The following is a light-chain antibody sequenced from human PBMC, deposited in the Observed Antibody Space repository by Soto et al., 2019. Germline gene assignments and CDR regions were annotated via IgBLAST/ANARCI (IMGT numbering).Light chain of an antibody. CDR2: GHS. V-gene: IGLV1-40*01. Sequence: QSVLTQPPSVSGAPGQRVTISCTGSSSNIGAGYDVHWYQQLPGTAPKLLIHGHSNRPSGVPDRFSVSKSGTSASLAITGLQAEDEADYYCQSYDSSLSGYWVFGGGTKLTVL. CDR1: SSNIGAGYD. CDR3: QSYDSSLSGYWV. J-gene: IGLJ3*02.